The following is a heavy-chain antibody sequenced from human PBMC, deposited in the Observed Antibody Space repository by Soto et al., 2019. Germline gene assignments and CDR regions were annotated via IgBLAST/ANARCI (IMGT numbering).Heavy chain of an antibody. D-gene: IGHD3-22*01. Sequence: GGSLRLSCAASGFAFSNFAMSWVRQAPGKGLEWVSAIGSGSRGTHYAESVEDRFTISRDNSKNTLFLYMNSLRAEDTAVYFCAKDMHPNYYYDTSGPVACFDNWGLGTLVTVSS. V-gene: IGHV3-23*01. CDR1: GFAFSNFA. CDR3: AKDMHPNYYYDTSGPVACFDN. CDR2: IGSGSRGT. J-gene: IGHJ4*02.